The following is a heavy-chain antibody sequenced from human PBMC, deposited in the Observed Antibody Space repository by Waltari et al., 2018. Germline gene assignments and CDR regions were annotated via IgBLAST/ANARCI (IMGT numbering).Heavy chain of an antibody. J-gene: IGHJ4*02. V-gene: IGHV3-23*01. CDR1: GFTVSSDG. D-gene: IGHD2-21*02. CDR2: ISGCSDYI. CDR3: AKGGVVTAWDEY. Sequence: EVQMLESGGGLVEHGGTLRLTCEDSGFTVSSDGMSWVRQAPGKGPYWVSSISGCSDYIYYADSVRGRFTISRDNSKNTLYLQMSSLKAEDTAVYYCAKGGVVTAWDEYWGQGTLVTVSS.